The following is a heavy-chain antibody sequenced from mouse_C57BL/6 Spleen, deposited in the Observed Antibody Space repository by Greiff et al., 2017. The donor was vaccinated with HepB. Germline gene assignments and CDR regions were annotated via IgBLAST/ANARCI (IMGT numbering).Heavy chain of an antibody. D-gene: IGHD1-1*01. J-gene: IGHJ3*01. CDR1: GYTFTDYN. CDR2: INPNNGGT. V-gene: IGHV1-22*01. Sequence: EVQLQESGPELVKPGASVKMSCKASGYTFTDYNMHWVKQSHGKSLEWIGYINPNNGGTSYNQKFKGKATLTVNKSSSTAYMELRSLTSEDSAVYYCSRGYGSSDAWFAYWGQGTLVTVSA. CDR3: SRGYGSSDAWFAY.